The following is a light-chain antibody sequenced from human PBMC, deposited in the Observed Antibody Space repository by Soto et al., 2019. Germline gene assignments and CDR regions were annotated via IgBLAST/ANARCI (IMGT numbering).Light chain of an antibody. Sequence: EIVLTQSPATLSLSPGERATLSCRASQSVSSYLAWYQQKPGQAPRLLIYDASNRATGIPDRFSGSGSGTDFTLHISRLAPEDFAVYYCQQRSNWPPLTFGGGTKVEIK. CDR1: QSVSSY. J-gene: IGKJ4*01. CDR3: QQRSNWPPLT. V-gene: IGKV3-11*01. CDR2: DAS.